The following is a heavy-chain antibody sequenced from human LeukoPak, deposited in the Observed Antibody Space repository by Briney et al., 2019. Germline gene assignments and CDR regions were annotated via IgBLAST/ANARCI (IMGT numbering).Heavy chain of an antibody. D-gene: IGHD3-10*01. CDR2: IYTSGST. CDR1: GGSISSYY. Sequence: PSETLSLPCTVSGGSISSYYWSWVRQPAGKGLEWIGRIYTSGSTNYNPSLKSRVTMSVDTSKNQFSLKLSSVTAADTAVYYCARAVLLWCGELNDAFDIWGQGTMVTVSS. CDR3: ARAVLLWCGELNDAFDI. V-gene: IGHV4-4*07. J-gene: IGHJ3*02.